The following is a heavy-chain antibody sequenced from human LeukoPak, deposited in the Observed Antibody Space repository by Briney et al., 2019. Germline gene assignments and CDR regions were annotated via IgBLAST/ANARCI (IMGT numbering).Heavy chain of an antibody. V-gene: IGHV1-69*13. CDR3: ARVNPAPFRTTVVREFDY. J-gene: IGHJ4*02. D-gene: IGHD4-23*01. Sequence: SVTVSFTASGGTFSSYAISWVRQAPGQGLEWMGGIIPIFGTANYAQKFQGRVTITADESTSTAYMELSSLRSEDTAVYYCARVNPAPFRTTVVREFDYWGQGTLVTVSS. CDR2: IIPIFGTA. CDR1: GGTFSSYA.